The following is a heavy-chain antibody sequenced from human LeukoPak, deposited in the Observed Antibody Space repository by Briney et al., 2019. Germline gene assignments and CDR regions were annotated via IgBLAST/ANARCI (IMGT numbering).Heavy chain of an antibody. CDR1: GFTVSSNY. V-gene: IGHV3-53*01. Sequence: GGSLRLSCAASGFTVSSNYMSWVRQAPGKGLEWVSVIYSGGSTYYADSVKGRFTISRDNSKNTLYLQMNSLRAEDTAVYYCARFVGNIVVVPAALYYGMDVWGQGTTVTVSS. D-gene: IGHD2-2*01. CDR3: ARFVGNIVVVPAALYYGMDV. CDR2: IYSGGST. J-gene: IGHJ6*02.